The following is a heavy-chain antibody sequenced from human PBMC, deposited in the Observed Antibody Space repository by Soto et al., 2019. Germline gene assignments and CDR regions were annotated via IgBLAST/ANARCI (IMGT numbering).Heavy chain of an antibody. CDR2: ISSDSATI. J-gene: IGHJ4*02. V-gene: IGHV3-11*01. CDR1: GFTLSDHY. Sequence: GGSLTLSCAASGFTLSDHYMTWIRQSPGKGLEWVSYISSDSATIYYTDSVQGRFTVSRDNAKNSVYLQMNSLRAEDKAVYYCATDPYYYASYYWGQGTLVTVPS. D-gene: IGHD3-10*01. CDR3: ATDPYYYASYY.